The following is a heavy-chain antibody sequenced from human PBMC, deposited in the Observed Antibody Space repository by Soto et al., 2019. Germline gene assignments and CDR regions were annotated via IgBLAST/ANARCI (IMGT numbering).Heavy chain of an antibody. CDR2: IWYDGSNK. V-gene: IGHV3-33*01. Sequence: PGGSLRLSCAASGFTFSSYGMHWVRQAPGKGLEWVAVIWYDGSNKYYADSVKGRFTISRDNSKNTLYLQMNSLRAEDTAVYYCARDWLHLGALSLQFDYWGQGTLVTVS. CDR1: GFTFSSYG. J-gene: IGHJ4*02. CDR3: ARDWLHLGALSLQFDY. D-gene: IGHD3-16*02.